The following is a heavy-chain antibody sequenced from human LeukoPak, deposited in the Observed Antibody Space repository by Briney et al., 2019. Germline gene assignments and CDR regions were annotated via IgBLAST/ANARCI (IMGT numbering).Heavy chain of an antibody. J-gene: IGHJ4*02. CDR1: GYTFTSYY. CDR3: ARGCTNGVCYSLNY. V-gene: IGHV1-46*01. D-gene: IGHD2-8*01. CDR2: INPSGGST. Sequence: ASVKVSCKASGYTFTSYYMHWVRQAPGQGLEWMGIINPSGGSTSYAQKIQGRVTMTTDTSTSTAYMELRSLRADDTAVYYCARGCTNGVCYSLNYWGQGTLVTVSS.